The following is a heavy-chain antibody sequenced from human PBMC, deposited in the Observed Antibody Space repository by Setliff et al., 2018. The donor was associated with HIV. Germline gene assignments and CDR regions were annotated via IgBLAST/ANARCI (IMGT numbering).Heavy chain of an antibody. J-gene: IGHJ4*02. D-gene: IGHD3-22*01. CDR1: GFTVSSSY. CDR3: ARVRLYSSALDY. CDR2: IYSDGST. V-gene: IGHV3-66*02. Sequence: HPGGSLRLSCEASGFTVSSSYMAWVRQAPGKGLEWVSTIYSDGSTYHRDSVKGRFTLSRDTSKNTLSLQMNSLRPEDTAVFYCARVRLYSSALDYWGQGTLVTVSS.